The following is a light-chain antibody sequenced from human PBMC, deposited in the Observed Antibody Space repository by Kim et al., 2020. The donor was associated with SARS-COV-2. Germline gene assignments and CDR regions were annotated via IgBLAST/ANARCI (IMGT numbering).Light chain of an antibody. CDR1: SLRSYY. V-gene: IGLV3-19*01. CDR3: NSRDSNGNVV. Sequence: SSELTQDPAVSVALGQTVRITCQGDSLRSYYATWYQQKPGQAPIVVIYGKNNRPSGIPDRFSGSSSGNTASLTITGTQAGDKADYYCNSRDSNGNVVFGG. CDR2: GKN. J-gene: IGLJ2*01.